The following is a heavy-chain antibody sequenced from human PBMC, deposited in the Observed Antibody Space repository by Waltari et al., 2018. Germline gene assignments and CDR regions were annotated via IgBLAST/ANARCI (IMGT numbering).Heavy chain of an antibody. D-gene: IGHD3-10*01. Sequence: QVQLQESGPGLVKPSETLSLTCAVSGYSISSGYYWGWIRQPPGKGLEWIGSIYHSGSTDYNPSLKSRVAISVDTSKNQFSLKLSSVTAADTAVYYCARHQTGQVDFDYWGQGTLVTVSS. CDR3: ARHQTGQVDFDY. CDR2: IYHSGST. J-gene: IGHJ4*02. V-gene: IGHV4-38-2*01. CDR1: GYSISSGYY.